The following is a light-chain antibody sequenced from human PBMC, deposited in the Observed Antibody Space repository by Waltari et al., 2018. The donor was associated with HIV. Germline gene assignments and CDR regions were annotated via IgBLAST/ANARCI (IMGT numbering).Light chain of an antibody. J-gene: IGKJ2*01. Sequence: IALSQSQATLASSLRGRATPPCSAGLTVTGIHLAWYQQRPGQAPRLLISGTSSSATGIPDRFSGSGSGTDFTLTISRLEPEDFAVYYCHQYADSPRTFGQGTKLEIK. CDR3: HQYADSPRT. V-gene: IGKV3-20*01. CDR2: GTS. CDR1: LTVTGIH.